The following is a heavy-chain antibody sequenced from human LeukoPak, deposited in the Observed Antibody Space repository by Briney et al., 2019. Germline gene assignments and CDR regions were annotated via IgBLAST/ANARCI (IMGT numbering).Heavy chain of an antibody. J-gene: IGHJ4*02. V-gene: IGHV3-74*01. CDR2: INPDGTTT. CDR3: AKDLSWYTADR. Sequence: GGSLRLSCVGSGFTYSNYWMHWVRQAPGKGPMWVSRINPDGTTTDYADSVKGRFTITRDNAKNLLYLQMNGLRADDTAVYYCAKDLSWYTADRWGRGSLVTVSS. CDR1: GFTYSNYW. D-gene: IGHD1-1*01.